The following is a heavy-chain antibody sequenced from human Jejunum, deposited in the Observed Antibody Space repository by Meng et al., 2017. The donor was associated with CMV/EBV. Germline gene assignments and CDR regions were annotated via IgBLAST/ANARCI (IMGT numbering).Heavy chain of an antibody. Sequence: TFSAYAMTWVRQAPGKGLEWVSAISGDSATIFYADSVKGRFTISRDNSKNTLYLQMNSLRAEDTAVYYCATKNFWSGYYGDGVDIWGQGTMVTVSS. CDR2: ISGDSATI. D-gene: IGHD3-3*01. V-gene: IGHV3-23*01. J-gene: IGHJ3*02. CDR1: TFSAYA. CDR3: ATKNFWSGYYGDGVDI.